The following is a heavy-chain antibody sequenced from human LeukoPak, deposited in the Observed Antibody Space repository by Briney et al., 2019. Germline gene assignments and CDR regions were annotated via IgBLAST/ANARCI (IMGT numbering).Heavy chain of an antibody. V-gene: IGHV4-4*07. J-gene: IGHJ3*02. CDR3: ASPSMIVVVDAFDI. Sequence: KPSETLSLTCTVSGGSISSYYWSWIRQPAGKGLEWIGRIYSSGSTTYNPSLKSRVTMSVDTSKNQFSLKPSSVTAADTAVYYCASPSMIVVVDAFDIWGQGTMVTVSS. CDR2: IYSSGST. D-gene: IGHD3-22*01. CDR1: GGSISSYY.